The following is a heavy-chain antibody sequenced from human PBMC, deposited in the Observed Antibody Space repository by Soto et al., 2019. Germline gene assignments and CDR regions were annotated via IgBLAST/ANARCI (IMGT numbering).Heavy chain of an antibody. Sequence: LSLTCAVYGGSFSGYYWNWIRQPPGKGLEWIGEIDHSGYTNYNPSLKSRVTISVDTSKNQFSLRLTSVTAADTAVYYCARVRDWFDPWGPGTLVTAPQ. V-gene: IGHV4-34*01. J-gene: IGHJ5*02. CDR2: IDHSGYT. D-gene: IGHD3-3*01. CDR1: GGSFSGYY. CDR3: ARVRDWFDP.